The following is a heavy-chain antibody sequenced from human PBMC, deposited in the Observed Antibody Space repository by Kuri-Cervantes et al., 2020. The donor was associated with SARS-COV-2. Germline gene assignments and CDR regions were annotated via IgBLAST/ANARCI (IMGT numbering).Heavy chain of an antibody. CDR3: AREVYSSGYNDAFDI. J-gene: IGHJ3*02. Sequence: ASVKVSCKASGYTFTSYGISWVRQAPGQRLEWMGWINAGNGNTKYSQKFQGRVTITRDTSASTAYMELSSLRSEDTAVYYCAREVYSSGYNDAFDIWGQGTMVTVSS. V-gene: IGHV1-3*01. CDR1: GYTFTSYG. CDR2: INAGNGNT. D-gene: IGHD3-22*01.